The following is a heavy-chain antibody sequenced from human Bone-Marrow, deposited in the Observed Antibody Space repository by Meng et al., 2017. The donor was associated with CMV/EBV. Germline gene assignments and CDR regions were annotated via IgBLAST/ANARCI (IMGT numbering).Heavy chain of an antibody. Sequence: GGSLRLSCAASGFTFDDFAMHWVRQAPGKGLEWVSSINWDSVNIGYADSVKGRFTVSRDNAKNSLYLQMNSLRAEDTALYFCVKDNNGNYPWYYGLDVWGQGTTVTISS. V-gene: IGHV3-9*01. J-gene: IGHJ6*02. CDR2: INWDSVNI. CDR3: VKDNNGNYPWYYGLDV. D-gene: IGHD3-3*01. CDR1: GFTFDDFA.